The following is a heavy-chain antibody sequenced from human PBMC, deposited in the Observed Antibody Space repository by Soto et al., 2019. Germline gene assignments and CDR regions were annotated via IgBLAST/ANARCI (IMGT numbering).Heavy chain of an antibody. CDR3: ARDCSSTSCYGSFDY. CDR1: GYTLPSYA. V-gene: IGHV1-3*01. CDR2: INAGNGNT. D-gene: IGHD2-2*01. J-gene: IGHJ4*02. Sequence: ASVKVSCKASGYTLPSYAMHWVRQAPGQRLEWMGWINAGNGNTKYSQKFQGRVTITRDTSASTAYMELSSLRSEDTAVYYCARDCSSTSCYGSFDYWGQGTLVTVSS.